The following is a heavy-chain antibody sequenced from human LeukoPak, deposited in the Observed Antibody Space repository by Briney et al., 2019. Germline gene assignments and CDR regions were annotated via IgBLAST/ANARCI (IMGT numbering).Heavy chain of an antibody. D-gene: IGHD1/OR15-1a*01. Sequence: GESLKISCKGSGYSFTSYWIGWVRQMPGKGLEWMGIIYPGDSDTRDSPSFQGQVTISADKSSSTGYLQWSSLKAADTAMYYCAGSLDQTRVDDWGQGTLVTVSS. CDR2: IYPGDSDT. V-gene: IGHV5-51*01. CDR1: GYSFTSYW. J-gene: IGHJ4*01. CDR3: AGSLDQTRVDD.